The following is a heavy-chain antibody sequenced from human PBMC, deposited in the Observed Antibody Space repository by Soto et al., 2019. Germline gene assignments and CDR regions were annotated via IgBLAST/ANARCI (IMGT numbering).Heavy chain of an antibody. CDR2: IYYSGST. D-gene: IGHD6-6*01. CDR1: GGSISSGGYY. V-gene: IGHV4-31*03. J-gene: IGHJ4*02. CDR3: ARWYSSSSRYFDD. Sequence: SETLSLTCTVSGGSISSGGYYWNWIRQHPGKGLEWIGNIYYSGSTYYNPSLKSRVTISVDTSKNQFSLKLSSVTAADTAVYYCARWYSSSSRYFDDWGQGTLVTVSS.